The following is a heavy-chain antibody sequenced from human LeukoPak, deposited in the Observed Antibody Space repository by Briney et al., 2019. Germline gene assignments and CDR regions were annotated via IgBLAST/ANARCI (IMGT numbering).Heavy chain of an antibody. D-gene: IGHD3-3*01. CDR2: IRSKAYGGTT. Sequence: QPGGSLRLSCTASGFTFGDYAMSWFRQAPGKGLEWVGFIRSKAYGGTTEYGASVKGRFTISRDDSKSIAYLQMNSLKTEDTAVYYCTRAENDFWSGYYYFDYWGQGTLVTVSS. J-gene: IGHJ4*02. CDR3: TRAENDFWSGYYYFDY. CDR1: GFTFGDYA. V-gene: IGHV3-49*03.